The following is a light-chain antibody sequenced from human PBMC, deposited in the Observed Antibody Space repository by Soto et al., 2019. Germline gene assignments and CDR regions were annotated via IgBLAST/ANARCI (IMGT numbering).Light chain of an antibody. Sequence: EIVMTQSPATLSVSPGERATLSCRASQSISNNLAWYHQRPGQAPRLLIYGASTRATGNPTRFSGSGSGTEFTRTISSLQSEDFAVYYCQQYNNWSTFGQGSRVEIK. J-gene: IGKJ1*01. CDR2: GAS. CDR1: QSISNN. V-gene: IGKV3-15*01. CDR3: QQYNNWST.